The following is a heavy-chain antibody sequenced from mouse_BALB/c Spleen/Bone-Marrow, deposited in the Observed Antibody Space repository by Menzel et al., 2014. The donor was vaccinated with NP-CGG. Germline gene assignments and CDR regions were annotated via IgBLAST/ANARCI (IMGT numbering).Heavy chain of an antibody. Sequence: EVMLVEAGGGLVKPGGSLKLSCAASGFTFSTYTMSWVRQIPEKRLEWVATISSGGGDTYYPDKLRGRFTISRDNAKNTQYLQMNRLKSEDTAMYYFTREGRNENFDSWGQGTTRTVSS. CDR2: ISSGGGDT. CDR3: TREGRNENFDS. V-gene: IGHV5-6-4*01. J-gene: IGHJ2*01. CDR1: GFTFSTYT.